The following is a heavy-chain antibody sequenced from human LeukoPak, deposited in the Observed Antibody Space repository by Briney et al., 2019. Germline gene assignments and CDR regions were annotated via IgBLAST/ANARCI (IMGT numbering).Heavy chain of an antibody. CDR2: INTNTGNP. D-gene: IGHD3-10*01. J-gene: IGHJ5*02. Sequence: GASVKVSCKASGGTFSSYAISWVRQAPGQGLEWMGWINTNTGNPTYAQGFTGRFVFSLDTSVSMAYLQISSLKAEDTAVYYCARETWSYYGSGSYYNATSFDWFDPWGQGTLVTVSS. V-gene: IGHV7-4-1*04. CDR3: ARETWSYYGSGSYYNATSFDWFDP. CDR1: GGTFSSYA.